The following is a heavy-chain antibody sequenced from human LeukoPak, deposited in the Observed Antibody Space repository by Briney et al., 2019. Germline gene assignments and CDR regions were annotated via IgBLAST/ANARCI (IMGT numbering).Heavy chain of an antibody. CDR3: AGSYGSGSYFEN. D-gene: IGHD3-10*01. Sequence: SETLSLTCTVSGGSIRSYYWSWIRQPPGKGLEWVGYISYSGSTKYIPSLKSQVTISVDTSKNHFSLKLSSVTAADTAVYYCAGSYGSGSYFENWGQGTLVTVSS. CDR2: ISYSGST. V-gene: IGHV4-59*13. J-gene: IGHJ4*02. CDR1: GGSIRSYY.